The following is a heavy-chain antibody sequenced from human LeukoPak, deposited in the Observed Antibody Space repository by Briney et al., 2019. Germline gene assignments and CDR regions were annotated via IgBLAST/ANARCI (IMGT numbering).Heavy chain of an antibody. CDR2: IYYSGST. CDR1: GGSISSYY. Sequence: PSETLSLTCTVSGGSISSYYWSWIRQPPGKGLEWIGYIYYSGSTNYNPSLKSRVTISVDTSKNQFSLKLSSVTAADTAVYYCARLGLYCGGDCYQYFDYWGQGTLVTVSS. J-gene: IGHJ4*02. CDR3: ARLGLYCGGDCYQYFDY. V-gene: IGHV4-59*08. D-gene: IGHD2-21*02.